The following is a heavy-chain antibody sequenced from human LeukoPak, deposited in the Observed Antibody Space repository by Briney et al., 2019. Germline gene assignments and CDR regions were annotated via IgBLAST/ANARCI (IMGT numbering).Heavy chain of an antibody. D-gene: IGHD6-13*01. V-gene: IGHV3-23*01. J-gene: IGHJ4*02. Sequence: GGSLRLSCAASGFTFSSYAMSWVRQAPGKGLEWVSAISGGGDITYYADSVKGRFTISRDNSKNTLYLQMNSLRAEDTAVYYCAKRATSSSSWYYFDYWGQGTLVTVSS. CDR2: ISGGGDIT. CDR1: GFTFSSYA. CDR3: AKRATSSSSWYYFDY.